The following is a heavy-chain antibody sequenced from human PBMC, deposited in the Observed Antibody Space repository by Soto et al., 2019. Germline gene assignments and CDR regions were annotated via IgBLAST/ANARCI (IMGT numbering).Heavy chain of an antibody. J-gene: IGHJ4*02. Sequence: GGSLRLSCAASGFTFSTHWMHWVRQAPGKGLVWVSRINGDGSETTYADSVKGRLTISRDNAKNTLYLQMNNLRVEDMAVYYCAGDSPHDSSLAGDYWGQGTLVTVSS. CDR3: AGDSPHDSSLAGDY. CDR1: GFTFSTHW. V-gene: IGHV3-74*01. CDR2: INGDGSET. D-gene: IGHD3-22*01.